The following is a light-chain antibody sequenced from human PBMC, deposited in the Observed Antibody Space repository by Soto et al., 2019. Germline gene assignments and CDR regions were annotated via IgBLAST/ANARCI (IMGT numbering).Light chain of an antibody. CDR2: KAS. CDR3: QQYENYWT. CDR1: QSISSW. V-gene: IGKV1-5*03. Sequence: DIQMTQSAATLSASLGDRVTITCRASQSISSWLAWYQQKPGRAPKLLIYKASTLKSGVPSRFSGSGSGTEFTLTISSLKPDDFGIYYCQQYENYWTFGQGTKVDI. J-gene: IGKJ1*01.